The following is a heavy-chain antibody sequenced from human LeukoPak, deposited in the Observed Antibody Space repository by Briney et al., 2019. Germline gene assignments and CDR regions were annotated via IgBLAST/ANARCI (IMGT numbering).Heavy chain of an antibody. CDR1: GGTFSNSA. V-gene: IGHV1-69*04. Sequence: SVKVSCKASGGTFSNSALSWVRQAPGQGLEWLGRIIPSVGLINYAQKFQGRGTISTDETTTTAFLELTSLRSDDTAVYFCTKGLGAKREDFWGQGTLVTVSS. CDR2: IIPSVGLI. J-gene: IGHJ4*02. CDR3: TKGLGAKREDF. D-gene: IGHD1-26*01.